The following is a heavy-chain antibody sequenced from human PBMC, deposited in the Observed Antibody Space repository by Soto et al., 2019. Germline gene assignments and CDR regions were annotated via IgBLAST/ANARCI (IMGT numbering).Heavy chain of an antibody. J-gene: IGHJ6*02. Sequence: ASVKVSCKASGYTFTSYYMHWVRQAPGQGLEWMGIINPSGGSTSYAQKFQGRVTMTRDTSTSTVYMELSSLRSEDTAVYYCARDRTTVTTSHYYYGMDVWGQGTTVTVSS. CDR3: ARDRTTVTTSHYYYGMDV. V-gene: IGHV1-46*01. D-gene: IGHD4-17*01. CDR2: INPSGGST. CDR1: GYTFTSYY.